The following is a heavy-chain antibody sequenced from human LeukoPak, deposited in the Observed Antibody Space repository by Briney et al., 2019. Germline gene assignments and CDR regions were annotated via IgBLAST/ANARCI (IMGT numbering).Heavy chain of an antibody. CDR3: ASARWGDYFDY. V-gene: IGHV4-31*03. Sequence: TLSLTCTVSGGSISSGNYYWSWIRQHPGKGLEWIGYIYYSGSTDYNPSLKSRVSISVDTSKNQFSLNLSSVTAADTAVYYCASARWGDYFDYWGQGTLASVSS. CDR1: GGSISSGNYY. J-gene: IGHJ4*02. CDR2: IYYSGST. D-gene: IGHD3-10*01.